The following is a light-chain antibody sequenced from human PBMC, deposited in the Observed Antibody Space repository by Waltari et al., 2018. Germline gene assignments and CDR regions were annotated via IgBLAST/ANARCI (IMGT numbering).Light chain of an antibody. CDR1: SDINVGDFI. CDR2: YKSDSEK. V-gene: IGLV5-37*01. CDR3: MFWPNNVWV. Sequence: QPVLTQPPSSSASPGDSARLTCTLPSDINVGDFIIYWYQQKPGSPPRFLLYYKSDSEKAQGSGFPSRFSGSKDASANAEILLSSGLQSEDEADYYCMFWPNNVWVFGGGTKLTVL. J-gene: IGLJ3*02.